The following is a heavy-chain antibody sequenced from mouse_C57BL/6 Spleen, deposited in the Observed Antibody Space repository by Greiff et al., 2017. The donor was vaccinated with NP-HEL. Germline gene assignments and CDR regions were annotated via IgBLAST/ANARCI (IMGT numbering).Heavy chain of an antibody. CDR1: GYTFTSYW. D-gene: IGHD1-1*01. CDR3: ARSDYGSSWDY. V-gene: IGHV1-55*01. J-gene: IGHJ2*01. Sequence: QVHVKQPGAELVKPGASVKMSCKASGYTFTSYWITWVKQRPGQGLEWIGDIYPGSGSTNYNEKFKSKATLTVDTSSSTAYMQLSSLTSEDSAVYYCARSDYGSSWDYWGQGTTRTVSS. CDR2: IYPGSGST.